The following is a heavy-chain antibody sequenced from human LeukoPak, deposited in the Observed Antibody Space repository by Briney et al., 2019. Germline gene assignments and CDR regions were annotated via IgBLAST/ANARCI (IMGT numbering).Heavy chain of an antibody. CDR3: AKDGLLWFGDAWDY. J-gene: IGHJ4*02. CDR1: GFTFSSYA. V-gene: IGHV3-30-3*01. Sequence: GGSLRLSCAASGFTFSSYAMHWVRQAPGKGLEWVAVISYDGSNKYYADSVKGRFTISRDNSKNTLYLQMNSLRAEDTAVYYCAKDGLLWFGDAWDYWGQGTLVTVSS. CDR2: ISYDGSNK. D-gene: IGHD3-10*01.